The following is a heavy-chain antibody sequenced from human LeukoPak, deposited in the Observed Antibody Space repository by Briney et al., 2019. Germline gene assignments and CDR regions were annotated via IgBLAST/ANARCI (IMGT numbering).Heavy chain of an antibody. CDR2: ISSSSSYI. Sequence: GGSLRLSCAASGFTLSSYSMNWVRQAPGKGLEWVSSISSSSSYIYYADSVKGRFTISRDNAKNSLYLQMNSLRAEDTAVYYCARDYPSYGSGSYYNVLDYWGQGTLVTVSS. V-gene: IGHV3-21*01. CDR1: GFTLSSYS. D-gene: IGHD3-10*01. CDR3: ARDYPSYGSGSYYNVLDY. J-gene: IGHJ4*02.